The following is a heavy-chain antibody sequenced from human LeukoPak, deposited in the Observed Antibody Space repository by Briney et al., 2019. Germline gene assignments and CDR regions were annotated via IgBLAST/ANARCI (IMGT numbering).Heavy chain of an antibody. J-gene: IGHJ4*02. CDR2: INSGSTYT. CDR3: ARSLTTLTYEGY. V-gene: IGHV3-21*01. CDR1: GFTFSSYM. Sequence: PGGSLRLSCAASGFTFSSYMMNWVRQAPGKGLEWVSSINSGSTYTYYTESVKGRFTVSRDNAKNSLFLQMNSLRAEDTAIYYCARSLTTLTYEGYWGQGTLVTISS. D-gene: IGHD1-1*01.